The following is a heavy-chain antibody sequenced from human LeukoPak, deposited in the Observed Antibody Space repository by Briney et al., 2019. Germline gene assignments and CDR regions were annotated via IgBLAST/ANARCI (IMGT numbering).Heavy chain of an antibody. V-gene: IGHV4-59*12. CDR3: ARGRVITTRNWFDP. CDR1: GGSISSYY. Sequence: SETLSLTCTVSGGSISSYYWSWIRQPPGKGLEWIGYIYYSGSTNYNPSLKSRVTISVDTSKNQFSLKLSSVTAADTAVYYCARGRVITTRNWFDPWGQGTLVTVSS. D-gene: IGHD3-16*02. J-gene: IGHJ5*02. CDR2: IYYSGST.